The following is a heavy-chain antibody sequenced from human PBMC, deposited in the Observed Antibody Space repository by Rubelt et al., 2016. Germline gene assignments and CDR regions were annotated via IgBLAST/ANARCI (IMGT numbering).Heavy chain of an antibody. D-gene: IGHD3-16*01. V-gene: IGHV1-69*04. Sequence: IPILGIANYAQKFQGRVTITADKSTSTAYMELSSLRSEDTAVYYCARGGIDLNYYGMDVWGQGTTVTVSS. CDR2: IPILGIA. J-gene: IGHJ6*02. CDR3: ARGGIDLNYYGMDV.